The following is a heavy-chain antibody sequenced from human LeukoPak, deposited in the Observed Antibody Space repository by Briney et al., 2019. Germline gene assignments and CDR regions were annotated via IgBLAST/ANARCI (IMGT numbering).Heavy chain of an antibody. CDR1: GLTFSSYA. D-gene: IGHD3-10*01. Sequence: GGSLRLSCAASGLTFSSYAMHWVRQAPGKGLEWVAVISYDGSNKYYADSVKGRFTISRDNSKNTLYLQMNSLRAEDTAVYYCASPYYYGSGRGKGGYFDYWGQGTLVTVSS. CDR2: ISYDGSNK. CDR3: ASPYYYGSGRGKGGYFDY. V-gene: IGHV3-30-3*01. J-gene: IGHJ4*02.